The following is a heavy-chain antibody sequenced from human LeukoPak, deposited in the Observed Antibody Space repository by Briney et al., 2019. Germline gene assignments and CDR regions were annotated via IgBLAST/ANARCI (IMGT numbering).Heavy chain of an antibody. CDR2: ISANNGNT. CDR3: ARDSLPNYDSSGYYANRDY. D-gene: IGHD3-22*01. J-gene: IGHJ4*02. CDR1: GYTFTSYG. Sequence: GASVTVSCKASGYTFTSYGISWVRQAPGQGLEWMGWISANNGNTNYAQKLQGRVTMTTDTSTSTAYMELRSLRSDDTAVYYCARDSLPNYDSSGYYANRDYWGQGTLVTVSS. V-gene: IGHV1-18*01.